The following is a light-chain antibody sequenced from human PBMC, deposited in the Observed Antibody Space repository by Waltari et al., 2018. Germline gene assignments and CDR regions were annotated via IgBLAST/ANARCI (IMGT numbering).Light chain of an antibody. J-gene: IGKJ1*01. CDR2: AAS. CDR3: QQSYSTPHT. V-gene: IGKV1-39*01. CDR1: QSVRIF. Sequence: DIRMTHSPPSLPVSLGASVTITCRATQSVRIFLNWYQQKPGKAPKLLIYAASSLQGGVPSRFSGSGSGTDFTLTISSLQPEDFATYYCQQSYSTPHTFGQGTKVESK.